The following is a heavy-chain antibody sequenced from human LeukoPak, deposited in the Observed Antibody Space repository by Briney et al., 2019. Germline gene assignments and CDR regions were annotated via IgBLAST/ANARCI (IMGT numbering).Heavy chain of an antibody. CDR1: GFSFSSYG. Sequence: GGSLRLSCAASGFSFSSYGMHWVCQAPGKGLEWVAFIRYDGNIKHYADSVKGRFTISRDSSKNTLHLQMNSLRPEDTAVYYCAKGGSSSWDYFDYWGQGTLATVSS. J-gene: IGHJ4*02. CDR2: IRYDGNIK. CDR3: AKGGSSSWDYFDY. V-gene: IGHV3-30*02. D-gene: IGHD6-13*01.